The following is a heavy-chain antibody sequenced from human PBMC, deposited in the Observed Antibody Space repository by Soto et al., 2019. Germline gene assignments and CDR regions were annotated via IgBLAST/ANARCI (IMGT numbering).Heavy chain of an antibody. V-gene: IGHV4-31*03. D-gene: IGHD1-1*01. J-gene: IGHJ4*02. CDR1: GGSISSGTSY. CDR3: ARHYPIGNNWNYFDY. Sequence: SETLSLTCTVSGGSISSGTSYWSWIRQRPGKGLEWIGYIFYSGSFYYTPSLRGRVMILADTSKNQFTLRLSSVTAADTAVYYCARHYPIGNNWNYFDYWGQGTLVTVSS. CDR2: IFYSGSF.